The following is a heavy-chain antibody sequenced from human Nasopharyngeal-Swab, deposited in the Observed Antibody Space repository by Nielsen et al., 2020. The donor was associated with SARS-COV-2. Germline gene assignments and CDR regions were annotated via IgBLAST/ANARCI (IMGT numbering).Heavy chain of an antibody. V-gene: IGHV1-2*02. Sequence: ASVKVSCKTSGYTFADYYIHWLRKAPGQGLEWAGCINPDSGDTKYAQKFQGRVTVTRDRSRSTAHIELSRLRSDDTAVYYCARDYYDNYDSDYWGQGTLVTVSS. CDR3: ARDYYDNYDSDY. CDR1: GYTFADYY. D-gene: IGHD3-22*01. CDR2: INPDSGDT. J-gene: IGHJ4*02.